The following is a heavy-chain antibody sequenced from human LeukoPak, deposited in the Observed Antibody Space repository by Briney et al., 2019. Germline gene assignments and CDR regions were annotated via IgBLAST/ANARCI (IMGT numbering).Heavy chain of an antibody. CDR3: ARDRRTDGSGSYFYYYYMDV. J-gene: IGHJ6*03. V-gene: IGHV4-4*07. D-gene: IGHD3-10*01. Sequence: KTSETLSLTCTVSGGSISSYYWSWVRQPAGKGREWGGRIYTRGSTNYKPSLKRGVTMSVDTSKNQYSLKLSDMAAADTAVYYCARDRRTDGSGSYFYYYYMDVWGKGTTVTVSS. CDR1: GGSISSYY. CDR2: IYTRGST.